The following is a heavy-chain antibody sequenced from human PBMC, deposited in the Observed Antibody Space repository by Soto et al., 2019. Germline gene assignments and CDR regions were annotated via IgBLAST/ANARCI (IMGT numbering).Heavy chain of an antibody. CDR3: AKVRYSSPMGYYYGMDV. V-gene: IGHV1-69*01. CDR1: RGSFRRFI. CDR2: IIPIFGTA. J-gene: IGHJ6*02. D-gene: IGHD6-19*01. Sequence: KYSWKASRGSFRRFIVTWVRQAPGLGLEWVGGIIPIFGTANYAQKFQGRVTITADESTGTSYMEVNKLRSEDTAVYYCAKVRYSSPMGYYYGMDVWGQGTTVTVSS.